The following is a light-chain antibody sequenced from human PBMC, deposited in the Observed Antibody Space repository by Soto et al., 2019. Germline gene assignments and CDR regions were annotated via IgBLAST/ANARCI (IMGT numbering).Light chain of an antibody. CDR1: SSDVGGYNY. CDR3: SSYTSSRAYV. Sequence: QSVLTQPASVSGSPGQSITISCTGTSSDVGGYNYVSWYQQQSGKAPKLMIHEVSNRPSGVSNRFYGSKSGNTASLTISGLQAEDEDDYYCSSYTSSRAYVFGIGTKLTVL. CDR2: EVS. V-gene: IGLV2-14*01. J-gene: IGLJ1*01.